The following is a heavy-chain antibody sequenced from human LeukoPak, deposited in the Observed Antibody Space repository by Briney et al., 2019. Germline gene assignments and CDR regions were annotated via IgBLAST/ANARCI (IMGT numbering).Heavy chain of an antibody. CDR3: AILIAVAGPATFY. Sequence: PGGSLRLSCAASGFTFSSYAMSWVRQAPGKGLEWVSSISGSGDSTYHADSVKGRFTISRDNSNNTLYLQMNSLRAEDTAVYYCAILIAVAGPATFYWGQGTLVTVSS. CDR2: ISGSGDST. D-gene: IGHD6-19*01. V-gene: IGHV3-23*01. CDR1: GFTFSSYA. J-gene: IGHJ4*02.